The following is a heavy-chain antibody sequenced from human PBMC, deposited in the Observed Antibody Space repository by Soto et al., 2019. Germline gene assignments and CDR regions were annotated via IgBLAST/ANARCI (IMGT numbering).Heavy chain of an antibody. D-gene: IGHD3-10*01. CDR1: GFTFSSYG. CDR3: AKVLGVGGEGLWFGELSYYYYYGMDV. V-gene: IGHV3-30*18. J-gene: IGHJ6*02. CDR2: ISYDGSNK. Sequence: GGSLRLSCAASGFTFSSYGMHWVRQAPGKGLEWVAVISYDGSNKYYADSVKGRFTISRDNSKNTLYLQMNSLRAEDTAVYYCAKVLGVGGEGLWFGELSYYYYYGMDVWGQGTTVTVSS.